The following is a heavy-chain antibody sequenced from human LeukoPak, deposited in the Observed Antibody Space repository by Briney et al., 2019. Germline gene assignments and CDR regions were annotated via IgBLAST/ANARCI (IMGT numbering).Heavy chain of an antibody. CDR2: IGADSGNS. D-gene: IGHD1-26*01. Sequence: ASVKVSCKASGHTFTNFGITWVRQAPGQGLEWMGWIGADSGNSNYAQKFQGRVTLSIDTSTSTAYIELRTLGSDDTAVYFCAKNRGATWWDLVDYWGQGTLVTVSS. CDR3: AKNRGATWWDLVDY. J-gene: IGHJ4*02. CDR1: GHTFTNFG. V-gene: IGHV1-18*01.